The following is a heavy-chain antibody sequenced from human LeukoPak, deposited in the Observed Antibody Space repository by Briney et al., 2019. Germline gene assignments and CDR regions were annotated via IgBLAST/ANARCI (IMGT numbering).Heavy chain of an antibody. CDR2: INPSGTGT. CDR1: GYTITNNY. D-gene: IGHD5-24*01. J-gene: IGHJ5*02. V-gene: IGHV1-46*01. CDR3: ATDHSMANTAWWFDP. Sequence: ASVKVSCKASGYTITNNYVHWVRQAPGQGLEWMGVINPSGTGTSYAQKFQGRITMSRDTSTSTVYMELSSLGSEDTAFYYCATDHSMANTAWWFDPWGQGTLVTVSS.